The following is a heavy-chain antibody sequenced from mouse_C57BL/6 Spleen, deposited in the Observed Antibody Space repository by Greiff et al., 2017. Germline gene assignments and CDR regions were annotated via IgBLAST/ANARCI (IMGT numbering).Heavy chain of an antibody. CDR3: ARDSSGYYAMDY. D-gene: IGHD3-2*02. V-gene: IGHV1-64*01. J-gene: IGHJ4*01. CDR1: GYTFTSYW. Sequence: QVQLQQPGAELVKPGASVKLSCKASGYTFTSYWMHWVKQRPGQGLEWIGMIHPNSGSTNYNEKFKSKATLTVDKSSSTAYMQLSSLTSEDSAVYYCARDSSGYYAMDYRGQGTSVTVSS. CDR2: IHPNSGST.